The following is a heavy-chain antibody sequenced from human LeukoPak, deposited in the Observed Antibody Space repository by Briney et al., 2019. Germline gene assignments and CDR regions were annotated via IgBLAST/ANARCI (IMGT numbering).Heavy chain of an antibody. CDR2: IYYSGST. V-gene: IGHV4-59*08. CDR1: GGSISSYY. CDR3: ARARTENPGLYFDY. D-gene: IGHD1-1*01. J-gene: IGHJ4*02. Sequence: PSETLSLTCTVSGGSISSYYWSWIRQPPGKGLEWIGYIYYSGSTNYNPSLKSRVTISVDTSKNQFSLKLSSVTAADTAVYYCARARTENPGLYFDYWGQGTLVTVSS.